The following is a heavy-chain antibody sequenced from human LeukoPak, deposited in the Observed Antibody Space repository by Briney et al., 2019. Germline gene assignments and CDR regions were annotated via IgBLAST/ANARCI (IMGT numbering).Heavy chain of an antibody. CDR1: GGSISSYY. V-gene: IGHV4-59*01. CDR2: IYYSGST. D-gene: IGHD1-26*01. J-gene: IGHJ3*02. CDR3: ARSDSGSYPGCAFDI. Sequence: KPSETLSLTCTVSGGSISSYYWSWIRQPPGKGLEWIGYIYYSGSTNYNPSLKSRVTISVDTSKNQFSLKLSSVTAADTAVYYCARSDSGSYPGCAFDIWGQGTMVTVSS.